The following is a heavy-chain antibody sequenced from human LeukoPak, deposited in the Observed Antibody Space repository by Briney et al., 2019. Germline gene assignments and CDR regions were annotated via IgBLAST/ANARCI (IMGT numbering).Heavy chain of an antibody. CDR1: GGSISSGSYY. D-gene: IGHD3-3*01. CDR2: IYTSGST. J-gene: IGHJ3*02. Sequence: PSQTLSLTCTVSGGSISSGSYYWSWIRQPAGKGLEWIGRIYTSGSTNYNPSLKSRVTISVDTSKNQFSLKLSSVTAADTAVYYCARDISLPTITIFGVVTPSSAFDIWGQGTMVTVSS. CDR3: ARDISLPTITIFGVVTPSSAFDI. V-gene: IGHV4-61*02.